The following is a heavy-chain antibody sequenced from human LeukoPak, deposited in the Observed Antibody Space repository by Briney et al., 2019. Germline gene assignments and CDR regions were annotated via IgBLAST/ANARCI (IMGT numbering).Heavy chain of an antibody. Sequence: PGGSLRLSCAASGFTFSSYAMSWVRQAPGKGLEWVSAISGSGGNTYYADSVKGRFTISRDDSKNTLYLQMNSLRAEDTAVYYCARAVAGNDYFDYWGQGTLVTVSS. V-gene: IGHV3-23*01. CDR2: ISGSGGNT. CDR3: ARAVAGNDYFDY. CDR1: GFTFSSYA. J-gene: IGHJ4*02. D-gene: IGHD6-19*01.